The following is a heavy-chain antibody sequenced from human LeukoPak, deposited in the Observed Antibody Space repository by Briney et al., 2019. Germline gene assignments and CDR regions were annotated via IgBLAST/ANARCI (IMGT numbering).Heavy chain of an antibody. J-gene: IGHJ4*02. Sequence: PSETLSLTCSVSGGSISSSNYYWGWIRQSTGKGLEWIGYIYYSGSTNYNPSLKSRVTISVDTSKNQFSLKLTSVTAADTAVYYCARHGEFSSSWYPNYFDYRGQGTLVTVSS. CDR1: GGSISSSNYY. D-gene: IGHD6-13*01. V-gene: IGHV4-61*05. CDR3: ARHGEFSSSWYPNYFDY. CDR2: IYYSGST.